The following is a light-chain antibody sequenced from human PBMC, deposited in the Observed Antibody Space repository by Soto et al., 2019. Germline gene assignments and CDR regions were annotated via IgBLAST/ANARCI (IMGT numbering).Light chain of an antibody. Sequence: QSALTQPASVSGSPGQSITISCTGTSSDVGGCNCVSWYQQHTGKAPKLMIYEVSNRPSGVSNRFSGAKSGNTASLTISGLQAEDEADYYCTSFTTTRTYLFGTGTKLTVL. J-gene: IGLJ1*01. V-gene: IGLV2-14*01. CDR1: SSDVGGCNC. CDR3: TSFTTTRTYL. CDR2: EVS.